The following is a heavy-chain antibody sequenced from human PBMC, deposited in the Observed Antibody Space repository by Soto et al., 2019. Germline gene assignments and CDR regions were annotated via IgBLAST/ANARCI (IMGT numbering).Heavy chain of an antibody. CDR1: GYTLSNYG. V-gene: IGHV1-18*01. J-gene: IGHJ5*02. CDR2: ISLYSDGT. CDR3: ARVVPGAEAWFGP. Sequence: ASVKVSCKTSGYTLSNYGITWVRQAPGQPLEWLGWISLYSDGTNYAQKFQGRVSMTTDTSTTTACMELRSLRSDDTAVYYCARVVPGAEAWFGPWGQGTLVTVSS. D-gene: IGHD2-2*01.